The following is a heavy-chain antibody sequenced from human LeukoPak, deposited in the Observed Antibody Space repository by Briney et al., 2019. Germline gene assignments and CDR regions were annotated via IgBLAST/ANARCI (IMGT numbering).Heavy chain of an antibody. J-gene: IGHJ4*02. V-gene: IGHV4-34*01. CDR3: ARGVRDYDILNY. CDR2: INHSGST. D-gene: IGHD3-9*01. Sequence: SETLSLTCAVYGGSFSGYYWSWIRQPPGKGLEWIGEINHSGSTNYNPSLKSRVTLSVDTSKNQFSLKLSSVTAADTAVHYCARGVRDYDILNYWGQGTLVTVSS. CDR1: GGSFSGYY.